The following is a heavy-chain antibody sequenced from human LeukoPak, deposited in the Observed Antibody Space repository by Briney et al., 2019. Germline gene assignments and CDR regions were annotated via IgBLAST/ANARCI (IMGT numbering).Heavy chain of an antibody. Sequence: PGGSLRLSCAASGFTFSSYGMHWVRQAPGKGLEWVAVISYDGSNKYYADSVKGRFTISRDNSKNTLYLQMERLTAEDTAVYFCARLPAAINGYFDPWGQGTLVTVSS. CDR3: ARLPAAINGYFDP. CDR1: GFTFSSYG. D-gene: IGHD2-2*01. V-gene: IGHV3-30*03. J-gene: IGHJ5*02. CDR2: ISYDGSNK.